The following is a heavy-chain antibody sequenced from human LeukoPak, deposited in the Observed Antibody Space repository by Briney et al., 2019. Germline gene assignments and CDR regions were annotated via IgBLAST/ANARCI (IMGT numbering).Heavy chain of an antibody. D-gene: IGHD3-10*01. CDR1: GFTFSSYG. J-gene: IGHJ5*02. V-gene: IGHV3-30*18. CDR3: AKGSESYYGSGSYYGNWFDP. Sequence: PGRSLRLSCAASGFTFSSYGMHWVRQAPGKGLEWVAVISYDGSNKYYADSVKGRFTISRDNSENTLYLQMNSLRAEDTAVYYCAKGSESYYGSGSYYGNWFDPWGQGTLVTVSS. CDR2: ISYDGSNK.